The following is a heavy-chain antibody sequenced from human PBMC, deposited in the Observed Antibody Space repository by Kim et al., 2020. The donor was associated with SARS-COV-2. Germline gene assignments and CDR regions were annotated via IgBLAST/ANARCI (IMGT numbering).Heavy chain of an antibody. V-gene: IGHV1-46*01. Sequence: ASVKVSCKASGYTFIDYYIHWVRQAPGQGLEWMGIINPTGDSTDYAQKFQGRVTMTRDTSTNTVHMELRGLKSEDTGIYFCARDGENCSGGTCSYFYSYGMDVWGHGTMVTVSS. J-gene: IGHJ6*02. CDR3: ARDGENCSGGTCSYFYSYGMDV. CDR1: GYTFIDYY. D-gene: IGHD2-15*01. CDR2: INPTGDST.